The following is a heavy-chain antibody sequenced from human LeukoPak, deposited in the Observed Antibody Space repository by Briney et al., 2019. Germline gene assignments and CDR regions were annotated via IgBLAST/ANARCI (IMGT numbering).Heavy chain of an antibody. CDR3: ARSSGSRNWFDP. Sequence: ASVKVPCKASGYTFTGYYMHWVRQAPGQGLEWMGRINPNSGGTNYAQKFQGRVTMTRDTSISTAYMELSRLRSDDTAVYYCARSSGSRNWFDPWGQGTLVTVSS. V-gene: IGHV1-2*06. J-gene: IGHJ5*02. D-gene: IGHD1-26*01. CDR2: INPNSGGT. CDR1: GYTFTGYY.